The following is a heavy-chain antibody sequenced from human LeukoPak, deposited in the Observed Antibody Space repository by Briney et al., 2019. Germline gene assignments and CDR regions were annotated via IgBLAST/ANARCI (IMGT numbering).Heavy chain of an antibody. D-gene: IGHD2-8*01. CDR2: IRSQAYGGTT. Sequence: GGSLRLSCTASGFTFGDYAMSWVRQAPGKGLEWVAFIRSQAYGGTTQYDEAVKDRFTISRDDSKTIAYLQMNSLKTEYTGVYYCTRDLDRSEVVMRYYYYGMDVWGQGTTVTVSS. V-gene: IGHV3-49*04. CDR3: TRDLDRSEVVMRYYYYGMDV. CDR1: GFTFGDYA. J-gene: IGHJ6*02.